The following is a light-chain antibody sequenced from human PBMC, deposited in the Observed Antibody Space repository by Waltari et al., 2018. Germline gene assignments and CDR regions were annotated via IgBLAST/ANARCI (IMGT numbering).Light chain of an antibody. CDR3: QQYGSSPRT. CDR2: AAS. CDR1: QSVSSNY. Sequence: EIVLTQSPGTLSLSPGERATLSCRASQSVSSNYLTWYQQKPGQAPRLLIYAASSRATGIPDRFSGSGSGTDFTLTISRREPEDFAVYYCQQYGSSPRTFGQGTKLEIK. V-gene: IGKV3-20*01. J-gene: IGKJ2*01.